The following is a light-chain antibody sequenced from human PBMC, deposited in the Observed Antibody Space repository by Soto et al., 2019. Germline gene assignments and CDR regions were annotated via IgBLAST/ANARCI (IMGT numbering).Light chain of an antibody. CDR1: SSNIGSNT. CDR2: SSN. CDR3: AAWDDSLNGYV. Sequence: QSVLTQPPSASGTPGQRVTISCSGSSSNIGSNTVSWYQQLPGTAPKLLIYSSNQRPSGVPDRFSGSKSGTSASLAISGLQSEDEADYYCAAWDDSLNGYVFGTGTQLTVL. V-gene: IGLV1-44*01. J-gene: IGLJ1*01.